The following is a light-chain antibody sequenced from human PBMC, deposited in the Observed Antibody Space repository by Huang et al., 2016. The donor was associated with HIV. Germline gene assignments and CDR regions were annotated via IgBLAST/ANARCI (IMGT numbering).Light chain of an antibody. Sequence: EIVLTQSPDTLSLSPGERATVSCRASQSVTRNYLAWYQQGPGQAPKLLIYGASTRATGIPDRFSGSVSGTDVTLTISRLAPEDFAVYYCQQFGSSPPYSFGQGTKLEIK. J-gene: IGKJ2*03. CDR1: QSVTRNY. V-gene: IGKV3-20*01. CDR3: QQFGSSPPYS. CDR2: GAS.